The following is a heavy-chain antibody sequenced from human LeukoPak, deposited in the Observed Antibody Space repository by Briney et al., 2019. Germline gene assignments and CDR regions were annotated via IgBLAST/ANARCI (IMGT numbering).Heavy chain of an antibody. V-gene: IGHV4-30-2*01. J-gene: IGHJ6*03. CDR3: ARDTVGATGDYYYYYMDV. CDR1: GGSISSGGYY. CDR2: IYHSGST. D-gene: IGHD1-26*01. Sequence: PSETLSLTCTVSGGSISSGGYYWSWIRQPPGKGLEWIGYIYHSGSTYYNPSLKSRVTISVDRSKNQFSLKLSSVTAADTAVYHCARDTVGATGDYYYYYMDVWGKGTTVTVSS.